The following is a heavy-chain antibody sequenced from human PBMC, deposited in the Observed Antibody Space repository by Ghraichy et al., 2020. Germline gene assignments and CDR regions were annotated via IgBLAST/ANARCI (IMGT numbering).Heavy chain of an antibody. V-gene: IGHV3-7*01. CDR2: IKQDGSEK. CDR1: GFTFSTYW. CDR3: ARKGGAAAPWRV. D-gene: IGHD6-13*01. Sequence: GGSLRLSCEASGFTFSTYWMSWVRQAPGKGLEWVANIKQDGSEKYYVDSVKGRFIISRDNAKNSLYLQMNSLRVEDAAVYYCARKGGAAAPWRVWGQGTTVTVSS. J-gene: IGHJ6*02.